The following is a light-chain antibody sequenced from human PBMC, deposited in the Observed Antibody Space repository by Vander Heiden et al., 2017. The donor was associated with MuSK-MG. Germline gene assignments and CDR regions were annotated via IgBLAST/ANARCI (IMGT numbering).Light chain of an antibody. CDR2: AAS. Sequence: DIQMTQSPSSLSASVGDRVTITCRASQSISSYLNWYQQKPGKAPKLLIYAASSLQSGVPSRFSGSGSGTDFTLTISILQPEDFATYYCQQCDSTPYTFGQGTKVEIK. J-gene: IGKJ2*01. CDR1: QSISSY. CDR3: QQCDSTPYT. V-gene: IGKV1-39*01.